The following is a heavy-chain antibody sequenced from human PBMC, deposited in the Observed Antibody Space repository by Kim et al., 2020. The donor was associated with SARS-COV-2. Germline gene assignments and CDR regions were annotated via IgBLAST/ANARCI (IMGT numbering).Heavy chain of an antibody. J-gene: IGHJ5*02. Sequence: SETLSLTCAVYGGSFSGYYWSWIRQPPGKGLEWIGEINHSGSTNYNPSLKSRVTISVDTSKNQFSLKLSSVTAADTAVYYCARGSGQQLDGAWFDPWGQGTLVTVSS. V-gene: IGHV4-34*01. D-gene: IGHD6-13*01. CDR3: ARGSGQQLDGAWFDP. CDR1: GGSFSGYY. CDR2: INHSGST.